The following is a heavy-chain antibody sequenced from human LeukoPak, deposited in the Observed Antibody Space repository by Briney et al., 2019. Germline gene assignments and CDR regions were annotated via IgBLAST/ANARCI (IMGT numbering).Heavy chain of an antibody. J-gene: IGHJ4*02. CDR2: IIPIFGTA. Sequence: SVKVSCKASGGTFSSYAISWVRQAPGQGLEWMGGIIPIFGTANYAQKFQGRVTITTDESTSTAYMELSSLRSEDAAVYYCARVLWFGESYYFDYWGQGTLVTVSS. CDR3: ARVLWFGESYYFDY. D-gene: IGHD3-10*01. CDR1: GGTFSSYA. V-gene: IGHV1-69*05.